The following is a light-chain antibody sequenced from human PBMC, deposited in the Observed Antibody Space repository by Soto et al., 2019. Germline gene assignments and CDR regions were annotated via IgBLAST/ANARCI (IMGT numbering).Light chain of an antibody. CDR3: MQSLQTPWT. Sequence: IVMTESPLSLPVTPGGPASLSCSSSPSLLPSNGYNYLDWYLQKPGQSPQLLIYLGFKRASGVPARFSGSGSGTDVTLTISRVEADDVGVYYCMQSLQTPWTFGQGTKVDI. CDR1: PSLLPSNGYNY. J-gene: IGKJ1*01. CDR2: LGF. V-gene: IGKV2-28*01.